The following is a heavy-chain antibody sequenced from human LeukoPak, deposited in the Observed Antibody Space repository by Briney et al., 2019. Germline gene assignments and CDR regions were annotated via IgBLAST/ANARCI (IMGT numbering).Heavy chain of an antibody. CDR1: DGSISSSSYY. J-gene: IGHJ4*02. V-gene: IGHV4-39*07. CDR2: IYYSGST. CDR3: ARLHYLVKRTDFDY. D-gene: IGHD3-9*01. Sequence: SETLSLTCTVSDGSISSSSYYWGWIRQPPGKGLKWIGSIYYSGSTYYNPSLKSRVTISVDTSKNQFSLKLSSVTAADTAVYYCARLHYLVKRTDFDYWGQGTLVTVSS.